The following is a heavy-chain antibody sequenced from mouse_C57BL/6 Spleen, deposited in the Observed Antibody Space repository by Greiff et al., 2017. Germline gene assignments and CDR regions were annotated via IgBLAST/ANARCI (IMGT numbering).Heavy chain of an antibody. Sequence: EVQLQQSGAELVRPGASVKLSCTASGFNIKDYYMHWVKQRPEQGLEWIGRIDPEDGDTEYAPKFQGKATMTADTSSNTAYLQLSSLTSEDTAVYYCTSYYGNLYYFDYWGQGTTLTVSS. CDR2: IDPEDGDT. V-gene: IGHV14-1*01. J-gene: IGHJ2*01. CDR3: TSYYGNLYYFDY. D-gene: IGHD2-10*01. CDR1: GFNIKDYY.